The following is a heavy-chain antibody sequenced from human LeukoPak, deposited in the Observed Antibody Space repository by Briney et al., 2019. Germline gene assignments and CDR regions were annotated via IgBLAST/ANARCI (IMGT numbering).Heavy chain of an antibody. CDR3: ARESRTGISDY. D-gene: IGHD3-10*01. V-gene: IGHV4-4*09. Sequence: PSETLSLTCTVSGGSISSYYWSWIRQPPGKGLEWIGYIYTSGSTNYNPSLKSRVTISVDTSKNQFSLKLSSVTAADTAVYYCARESRTGISDYWGQGTLVTVSS. CDR2: IYTSGST. J-gene: IGHJ4*02. CDR1: GGSISSYY.